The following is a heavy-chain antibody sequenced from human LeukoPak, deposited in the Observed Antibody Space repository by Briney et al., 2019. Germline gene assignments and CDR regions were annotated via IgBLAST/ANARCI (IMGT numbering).Heavy chain of an antibody. CDR3: AKIQYYGSGSYY. J-gene: IGHJ4*02. V-gene: IGHV3-23*01. CDR1: GFTFSSYA. CDR2: ISGSGGST. Sequence: GGSLRLSCAASGFTFSSYAMSWVRQAPGKGLEWVSGISGSGGSTYYADSVKGRFTISRDNSKNTLYLQMNSLRAEDTAVYYCAKIQYYGSGSYYWGQGTLVTVSS. D-gene: IGHD3-10*01.